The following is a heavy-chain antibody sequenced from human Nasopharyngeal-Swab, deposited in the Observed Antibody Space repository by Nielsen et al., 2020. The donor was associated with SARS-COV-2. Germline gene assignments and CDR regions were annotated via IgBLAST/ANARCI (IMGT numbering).Heavy chain of an antibody. Sequence: GESLKISCAASGFTVSSHYMSWVRQAPGKGLEWVSVIYSGGSTYYADSVKGRFTISRDNSKNTLYLQMNSLRAEDTAVYYCARDRGEMATIRGYYYYYGMDVWGQGTTVTVSS. D-gene: IGHD5-24*01. V-gene: IGHV3-53*01. J-gene: IGHJ6*02. CDR1: GFTVSSHY. CDR2: IYSGGST. CDR3: ARDRGEMATIRGYYYYYGMDV.